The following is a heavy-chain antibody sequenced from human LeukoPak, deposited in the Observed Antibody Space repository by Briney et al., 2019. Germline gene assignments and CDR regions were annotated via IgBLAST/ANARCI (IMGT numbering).Heavy chain of an antibody. Sequence: GGSLRLSCAASGFTFSDNWMSWVRQAPGKGLEWVGRIKSKTDGGTTDYAAPVKGRFTISRDDSKNTLFLQMSSLKTEDTAVYYCARDRIEGATSDFDYWGQGTLVTVSS. CDR1: GFTFSDNW. CDR3: ARDRIEGATSDFDY. D-gene: IGHD2-21*01. CDR2: IKSKTDGGTT. V-gene: IGHV3-15*01. J-gene: IGHJ4*02.